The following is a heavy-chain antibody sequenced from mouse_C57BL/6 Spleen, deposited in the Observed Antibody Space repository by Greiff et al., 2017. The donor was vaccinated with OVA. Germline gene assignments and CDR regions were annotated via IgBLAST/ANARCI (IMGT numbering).Heavy chain of an antibody. Sequence: QVQLQQPGAELVKPGASVKLSCKASGYTFTSYWMHWVKQRPGQGLEWIGMIHPNSGSTNYNEKFKSKATLTVDKSSSTAYMQLSSLTSEDSAVYYCARSIYYGYTFAYWGQGTLVTVSA. D-gene: IGHD2-2*01. CDR3: ARSIYYGYTFAY. CDR2: IHPNSGST. CDR1: GYTFTSYW. V-gene: IGHV1-64*01. J-gene: IGHJ3*01.